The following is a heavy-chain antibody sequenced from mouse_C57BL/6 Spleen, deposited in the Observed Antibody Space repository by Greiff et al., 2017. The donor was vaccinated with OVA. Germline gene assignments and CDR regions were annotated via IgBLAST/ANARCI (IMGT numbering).Heavy chain of an antibody. CDR1: GYTFTDYN. CDR3: ARYAYCYGSSWYFDV. V-gene: IGHV1-18*01. Sequence: EVQLQQSGPELVKPGASVKIPCKASGYTFTDYNMDWVKQSHGKSLEWIGDINPNNGGTIYNQKFKGKATLTVDKSSSTAYMELRSLTSEDTAVYYCARYAYCYGSSWYFDVWGTGTTVTVSS. J-gene: IGHJ1*03. D-gene: IGHD1-1*01. CDR2: INPNNGGT.